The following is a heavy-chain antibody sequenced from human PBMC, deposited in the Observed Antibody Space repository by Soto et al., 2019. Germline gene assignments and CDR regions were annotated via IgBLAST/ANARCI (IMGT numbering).Heavy chain of an antibody. D-gene: IGHD2-15*01. Sequence: QVQLVESGGGVVQPGRSLRLSCAASGFTFSSYGMHWVRQAPGKGLEWVAVIWYDGSNKYYADSVKGRFTISRDNSKNTLYLQMNSVRAEDTAVYYCARDCSGGSCPANDAFDIWGQGTMVTVSS. CDR1: GFTFSSYG. J-gene: IGHJ3*02. CDR3: ARDCSGGSCPANDAFDI. V-gene: IGHV3-33*01. CDR2: IWYDGSNK.